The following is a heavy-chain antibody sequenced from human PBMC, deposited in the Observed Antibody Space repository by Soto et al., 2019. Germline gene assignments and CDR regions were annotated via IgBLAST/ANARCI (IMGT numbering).Heavy chain of an antibody. J-gene: IGHJ6*02. V-gene: IGHV4-39*02. CDR1: SAPVSSSTYT. CDR2: IYYSGST. D-gene: IGHD3-3*01. Sequence: SETLSLTCTVSSAPVSSSTYTWGWIRQPPGKGLERIGRIYYSGSTYYNPSLNSPVTASVDTSKKQVSLRVSSVTAADTAVYYCARDMGITTLEVYSMYYYGMDVWGQGPTVTVSS. CDR3: ARDMGITTLEVYSMYYYGMDV.